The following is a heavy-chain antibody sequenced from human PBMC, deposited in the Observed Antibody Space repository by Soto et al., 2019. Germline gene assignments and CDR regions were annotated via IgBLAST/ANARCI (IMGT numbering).Heavy chain of an antibody. CDR2: ISCSGGTT. Sequence: GGSLRLSCAASGFTFSSCAMSWVRQAPGKGLEWVSCISCSGGTTYYADSVKGRFTISRESSKHTLYLLMSSLRAEETALYYCAKDTSSRLGTPHSHYGMHXWGQATPLTVS. J-gene: IGHJ6*02. V-gene: IGHV3-23*01. CDR3: AKDTSSRLGTPHSHYGMHX. D-gene: IGHD1-26*01. CDR1: GFTFSSCA.